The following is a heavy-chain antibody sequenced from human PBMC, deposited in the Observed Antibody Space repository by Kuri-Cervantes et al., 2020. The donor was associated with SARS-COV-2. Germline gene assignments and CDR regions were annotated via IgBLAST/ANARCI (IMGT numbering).Heavy chain of an antibody. Sequence: SETLSLTCAVYGGSFSGYYWSWIHQPPGKGLEWIGEINHSGSTNYNPSLKSRVTISVDTSKNQFSLKLSSVTAADTAVYYCARAGIFGVVIAYYYYYMDVWGKGTTVTVSS. CDR1: GGSFSGYY. J-gene: IGHJ6*03. CDR2: INHSGST. CDR3: ARAGIFGVVIAYYYYYMDV. V-gene: IGHV4-34*01. D-gene: IGHD3-3*01.